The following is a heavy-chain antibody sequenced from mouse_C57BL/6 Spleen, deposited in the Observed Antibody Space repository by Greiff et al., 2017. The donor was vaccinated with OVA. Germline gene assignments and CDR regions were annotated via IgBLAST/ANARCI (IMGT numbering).Heavy chain of an antibody. CDR3: ARFLSDGSSYFDY. D-gene: IGHD1-1*01. V-gene: IGHV1-19*01. J-gene: IGHJ2*01. CDR2: INPYNGGA. CDR1: GYTFTDYY. Sequence: EVQLQQSGPVLVKPGASVKMSCKASGYTFTDYYMNWVKQSHGKSLEWIGVINPYNGGASYNQKFKGKATLTVDKSSSTAYMELNSLTSEDSAVYYCARFLSDGSSYFDYWGQGTTLTVSS.